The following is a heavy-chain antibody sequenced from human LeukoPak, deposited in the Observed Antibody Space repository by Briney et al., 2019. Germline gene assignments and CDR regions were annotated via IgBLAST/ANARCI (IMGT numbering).Heavy chain of an antibody. CDR2: IISKTSGGTT. CDR1: GLTFANAW. D-gene: IGHD5-18*01. V-gene: IGHV3-15*01. J-gene: IGHJ4*02. CDR3: TTYRYNYGSTGYSYFDF. Sequence: GGSLRLSCAASGLTFANAWMSWVRQAPGKGLEWVARIISKTSGGTTDYAAPAKGRFTISRDDSKTTLYLQMNSLKTEDTAVYYCTTYRYNYGSTGYSYFDFWGQGTLVTVSS.